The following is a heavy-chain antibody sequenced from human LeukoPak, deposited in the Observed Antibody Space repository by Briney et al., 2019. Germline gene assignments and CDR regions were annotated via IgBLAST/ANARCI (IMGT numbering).Heavy chain of an antibody. J-gene: IGHJ4*02. Sequence: GGSLRLSCAASGFTFSSYAMHWVRQAPGKGLEWVAVISYDGSNKYYADSVKGRFTISRDNSKNTLYLQMNSLRAEDTAVYYCARDNWNDVMYLDYWGQGTLVTVSS. CDR2: ISYDGSNK. CDR1: GFTFSSYA. CDR3: ARDNWNDVMYLDY. V-gene: IGHV3-30-3*01. D-gene: IGHD1-20*01.